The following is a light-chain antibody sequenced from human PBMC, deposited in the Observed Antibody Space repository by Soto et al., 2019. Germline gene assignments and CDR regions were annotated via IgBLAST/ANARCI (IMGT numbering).Light chain of an antibody. V-gene: IGKV3D-20*02. CDR3: QQRSNWIT. CDR1: QSVTNSE. Sequence: EILMMHCPSSLSVSPGEGVTLACEVSQSVTNSELAWYQQKPGQAPRLLIYAASSRATGIPARFSGSGSGTDFTLTISRLETEDFAVYYCQQRSNWITFGQGTRLEIK. J-gene: IGKJ5*01. CDR2: AAS.